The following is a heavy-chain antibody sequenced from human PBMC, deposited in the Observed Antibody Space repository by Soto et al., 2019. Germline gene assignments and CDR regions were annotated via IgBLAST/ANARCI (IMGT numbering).Heavy chain of an antibody. J-gene: IGHJ3*02. CDR3: ATWKNPLYYDSSGYPLGAFDI. V-gene: IGHV1-69*13. D-gene: IGHD3-22*01. CDR1: GGTFSSYA. CDR2: IIPIFGTA. Sequence: SVKVSCKASGGTFSSYAISWVRQAPGQGLEWMGGIIPIFGTANYAQKFQGRVTITADESTSTAYMELSSLRSEDTAVYYCATWKNPLYYDSSGYPLGAFDIWGQGTTVTVSS.